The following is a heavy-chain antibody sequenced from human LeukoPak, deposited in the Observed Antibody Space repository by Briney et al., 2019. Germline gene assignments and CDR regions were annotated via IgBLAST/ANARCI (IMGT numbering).Heavy chain of an antibody. CDR1: GGSISSYY. Sequence: SETLSLTCTVSGGSISSYYWSWIRQPPGKGLEWIGEINHSGSTNYNPSLKSRVTISVDTSKNQFSLKLSSVTAADTAVYYCARVAYDFWSGYYTQGDVWGQGTTVTVSS. D-gene: IGHD3-3*01. J-gene: IGHJ6*02. CDR2: INHSGST. V-gene: IGHV4-34*01. CDR3: ARVAYDFWSGYYTQGDV.